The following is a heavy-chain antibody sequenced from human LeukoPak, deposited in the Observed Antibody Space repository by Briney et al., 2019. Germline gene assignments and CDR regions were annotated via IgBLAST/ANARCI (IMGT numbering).Heavy chain of an antibody. V-gene: IGHV4-30-4*08. CDR1: GGSISSGDYY. Sequence: SETLSLTCTVSGGSISSGDYYWSWIRQPPGKGLEWIGYIYYSGSTYYNPSLKSRVTISVDTSKNQFSLKLSSVTAADTAVYYCARSKLGPRIRWFDLWGQGTLVTVSS. D-gene: IGHD7-27*01. CDR2: IYYSGST. J-gene: IGHJ5*02. CDR3: ARSKLGPRIRWFDL.